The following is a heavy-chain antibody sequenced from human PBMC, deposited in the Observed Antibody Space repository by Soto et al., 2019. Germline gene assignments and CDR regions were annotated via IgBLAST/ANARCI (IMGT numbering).Heavy chain of an antibody. J-gene: IGHJ4*02. D-gene: IGHD2-15*01. CDR3: ARDNELLVVAATGFDY. Sequence: ASVKVSCKASGYTFTSYGISWVRQAPGQGLEWMGWISAYNGNTNYAQKLQGRVTMTTETSTSTAYMELRSLRSDDTAVYYCARDNELLVVAATGFDYWGQGTLVTVSS. V-gene: IGHV1-18*01. CDR1: GYTFTSYG. CDR2: ISAYNGNT.